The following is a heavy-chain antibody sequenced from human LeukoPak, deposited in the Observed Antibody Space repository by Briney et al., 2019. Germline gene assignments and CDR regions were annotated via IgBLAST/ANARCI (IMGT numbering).Heavy chain of an antibody. V-gene: IGHV1-8*01. D-gene: IGHD2-21*02. CDR2: MNPNNGNT. J-gene: IGHJ5*01. Sequence: ASVKVSCKASGYAFTNYDINWVRQATGQGLEWMGWMNPNNGNTGYAQKFQGRVTLTRNTSISTAYMELSSLRSEDTAMYYCARVNQLLKLFESWGQGTLVTVSS. CDR3: ARVNQLLKLFES. CDR1: GYAFTNYD.